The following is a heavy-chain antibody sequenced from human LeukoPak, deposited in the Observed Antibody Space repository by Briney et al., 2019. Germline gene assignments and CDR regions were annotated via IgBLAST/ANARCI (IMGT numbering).Heavy chain of an antibody. CDR3: ARQDNDYPYYFDF. Sequence: VKPSETLSLTCTVSGGSISSYYWSWIRQPPGKGLEWIAYIHSSGSTNYNPSLKSRVAMSVDTSRNHFSLKLTSVTAADTAVYYCARQDNDYPYYFDFWGQGTLVTVSS. J-gene: IGHJ4*02. V-gene: IGHV4-59*08. CDR1: GGSISSYY. D-gene: IGHD4-11*01. CDR2: IHSSGST.